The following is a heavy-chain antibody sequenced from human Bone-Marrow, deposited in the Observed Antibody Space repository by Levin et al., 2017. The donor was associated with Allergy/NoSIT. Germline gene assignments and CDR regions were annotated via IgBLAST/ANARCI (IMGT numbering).Heavy chain of an antibody. D-gene: IGHD3-10*01. V-gene: IGHV3-21*01. CDR1: GFTFSNYN. CDR3: ARDNLLLWFGELSRYGMDV. CDR2: ISSSSSYI. J-gene: IGHJ6*02. Sequence: GGSLRLSCAASGFTFSNYNMNWFRQAPGKGLEWVSSISSSSSYIYYADSVKGRFTISRDNAKNSLYLQMNSLRAEDTAVYYCARDNLLLWFGELSRYGMDVWGQGTTVTVSS.